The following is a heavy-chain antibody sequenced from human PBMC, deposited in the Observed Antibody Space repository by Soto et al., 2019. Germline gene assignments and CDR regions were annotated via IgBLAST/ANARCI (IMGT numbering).Heavy chain of an antibody. CDR2: ISSSSSYI. D-gene: IGHD2-2*01. CDR3: ARAQINNPAAIYMDV. V-gene: IGHV3-21*01. Sequence: GGSLRLSCAASGFTFSSYSMNWVRQAPGKGLEWVSSISSSSSYIYYADSVKGRFTISRDNAKNSLYLQMNSLRAEDTAVYYCARAQINNPAAIYMDVWGKGTTVTVSS. J-gene: IGHJ6*03. CDR1: GFTFSSYS.